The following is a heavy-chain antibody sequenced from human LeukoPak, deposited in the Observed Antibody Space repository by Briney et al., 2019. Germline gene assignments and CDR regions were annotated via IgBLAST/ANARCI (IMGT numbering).Heavy chain of an antibody. CDR1: GFTFSSYS. Sequence: GGSLRLSCAASGFTFSSYSMNWVRQAPGKGLEWVSSISSSSSYIYYADSVKGRFTISRDNAKNSLYLQMDSLRAEDTAVYYCARDGDFAHDYWGQGTLVTVSS. J-gene: IGHJ4*02. CDR2: ISSSSSYI. CDR3: ARDGDFAHDY. V-gene: IGHV3-21*01. D-gene: IGHD2-21*01.